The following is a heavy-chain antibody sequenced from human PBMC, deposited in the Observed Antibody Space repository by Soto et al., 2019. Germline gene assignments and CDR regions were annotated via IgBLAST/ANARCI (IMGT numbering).Heavy chain of an antibody. CDR1: GDSVCSNSAA. D-gene: IGHD2-15*01. CDR3: ARDREGYCSGGSCGNWFDP. V-gene: IGHV6-1*01. J-gene: IGHJ5*02. Sequence: PSPTLSLTCAISGDSVCSNSAAWNWIRQSPSRGLEWLGRTYYRSKWYNDYAVSVKSRITINPDTSKNQFSLQLNSVTPEDTAVYYCARDREGYCSGGSCGNWFDPWGQGTLVTVSS. CDR2: TYYRSKWYN.